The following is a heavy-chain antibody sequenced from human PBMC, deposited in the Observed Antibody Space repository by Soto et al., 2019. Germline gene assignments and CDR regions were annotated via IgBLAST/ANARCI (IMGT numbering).Heavy chain of an antibody. CDR3: ARGMGRYFDL. D-gene: IGHD2-8*01. J-gene: IGHJ2*01. CDR1: GDSISNFY. CDR2: ISARGTT. V-gene: IGHV4-4*07. Sequence: QVQLQESGPGLVKPPETLSLICTVSGDSISNFYRSWIRQPIGKGLESLARISARGTTNYNPSLLSRVAMSLDTSKNQFSLRLTSLSAADTAVYFCARGMGRYFDLWGRGTLVTVFS.